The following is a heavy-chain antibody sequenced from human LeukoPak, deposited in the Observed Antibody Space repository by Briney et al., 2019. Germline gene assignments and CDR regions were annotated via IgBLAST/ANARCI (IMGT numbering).Heavy chain of an antibody. Sequence: GGSLRLSCAVSGFTVSTNFMSWVRQAPGRGLEWVSIIYADGGTSYADSVKGRFTISRDNSKNTVYLQMSSLRAEDTAVYYCARLAARPYWGQGTLVTVSP. CDR3: ARLAARPY. D-gene: IGHD6-6*01. CDR1: GFTVSTNF. CDR2: IYADGGT. V-gene: IGHV3-53*01. J-gene: IGHJ4*02.